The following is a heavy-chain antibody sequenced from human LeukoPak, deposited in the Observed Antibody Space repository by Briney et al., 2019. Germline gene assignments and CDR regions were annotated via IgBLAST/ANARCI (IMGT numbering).Heavy chain of an antibody. V-gene: IGHV3-66*01. Sequence: GGSLRLSCSASGFTVSSSYMSWVRQAPGKGLEWVSVFYVGGSTYYADSVKGRFTISRDNPKNTLYLQMNSLRAEDTAVYYCARDQGTGIYYGMDVWGQGTTVTVSS. CDR2: FYVGGST. J-gene: IGHJ6*02. D-gene: IGHD1-1*01. CDR3: ARDQGTGIYYGMDV. CDR1: GFTVSSSY.